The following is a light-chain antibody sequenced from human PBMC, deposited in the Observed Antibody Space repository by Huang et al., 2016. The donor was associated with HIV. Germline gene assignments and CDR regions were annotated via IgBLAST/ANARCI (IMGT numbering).Light chain of an antibody. CDR1: QSISSS. Sequence: EIVMTQSPATLSVSPGERATPSCRASQSISSSLAWYQQKPGQAPRLLIDGASTRATGIPASFSGSGSGTEFTLTISSLQSEDFAVYYCQQYNNWPQTFGQGTKVDIK. V-gene: IGKV3-15*01. J-gene: IGKJ1*01. CDR3: QQYNNWPQT. CDR2: GAS.